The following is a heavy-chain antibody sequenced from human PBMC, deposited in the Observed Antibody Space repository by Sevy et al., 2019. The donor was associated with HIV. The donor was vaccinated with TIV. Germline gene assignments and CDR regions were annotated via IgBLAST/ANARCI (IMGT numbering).Heavy chain of an antibody. CDR1: GFTFGDYA. CDR3: TRGEGIAVGFDY. J-gene: IGHJ4*02. V-gene: IGHV3-49*03. D-gene: IGHD6-19*01. CDR2: IRSKAYGGTT. Sequence: GESLKISCTASGFTFGDYAMSWFRQAPGKGLEWVGFIRSKAYGGTTEYAASVKGRFTMSRDDSKSIAYLQMNSLKTEDTAVYYCTRGEGIAVGFDYWGQGTLVTVSS.